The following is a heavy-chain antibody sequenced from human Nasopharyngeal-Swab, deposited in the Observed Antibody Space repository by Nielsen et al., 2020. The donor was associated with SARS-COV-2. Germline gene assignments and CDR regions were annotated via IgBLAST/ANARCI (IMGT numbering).Heavy chain of an antibody. CDR1: GFSFDNFP. V-gene: IGHV3-48*04. Sequence: GGSLRLSCEAPGFSFDNFPMNWVRQAPGRGLEWISNIRTSVEGGMFYADSVKGRFTISRDDAKSSLFLQMNSLRVEDTAVYYCVRDLYYGFDHWGQGTLVTVSS. J-gene: IGHJ4*02. CDR2: IRTSVEGGM. D-gene: IGHD3-10*01. CDR3: VRDLYYGFDH.